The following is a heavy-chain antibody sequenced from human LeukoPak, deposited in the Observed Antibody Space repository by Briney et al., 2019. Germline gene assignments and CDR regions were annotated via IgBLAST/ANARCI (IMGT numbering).Heavy chain of an antibody. J-gene: IGHJ4*02. V-gene: IGHV1-69*13. CDR2: IIPIFATA. D-gene: IGHD6-19*01. Sequence: SVKVSCKPSGYTLTSYGISWVRQAPGQGLECMGGIIPIFATANYAQKFQGRVPITADESTGTAYMELSRLRSEDTAVYYCARRGAVAGNVLDYWGQGTLVTVSS. CDR3: ARRGAVAGNVLDY. CDR1: GYTLTSYG.